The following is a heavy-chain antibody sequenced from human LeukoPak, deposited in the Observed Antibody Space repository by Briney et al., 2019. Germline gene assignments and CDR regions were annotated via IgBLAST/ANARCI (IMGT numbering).Heavy chain of an antibody. CDR1: GFTFSSYS. J-gene: IGHJ5*02. CDR3: AKAPSSGSYYWFDP. CDR2: ISGSGGST. V-gene: IGHV3-23*01. Sequence: GGSLRLSCAASGFTFSSYSMSWVRQAPGKGLEWVSAISGSGGSTYYADSVKGRFTISRDNSKNTLYLQMNSLRAEDTAVYYCAKAPSSGSYYWFDPWGQGTLVTVSS. D-gene: IGHD1-26*01.